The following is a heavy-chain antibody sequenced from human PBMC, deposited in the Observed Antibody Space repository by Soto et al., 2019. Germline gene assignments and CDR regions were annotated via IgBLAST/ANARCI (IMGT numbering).Heavy chain of an antibody. J-gene: IGHJ4*02. CDR3: AKRATGTYFDY. CDR1: GFTFSSYA. D-gene: IGHD1-1*01. CDR2: ISGSGGST. Sequence: EVQLLESGGGLVQPGGSLRLSCAVSGFTFSSYAMNWVRLAPGKGLEWVSVISGSGGSTYYADSVKGRFTISRDNSKNTLYLQMNSLRAEDTAVYYCAKRATGTYFDYWGQGTLVTVSS. V-gene: IGHV3-23*01.